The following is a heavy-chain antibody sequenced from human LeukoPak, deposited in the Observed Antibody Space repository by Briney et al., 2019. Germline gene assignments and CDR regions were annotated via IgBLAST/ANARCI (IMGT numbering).Heavy chain of an antibody. D-gene: IGHD6-13*01. Sequence: PGGSLRLSCAASGFTFSNAWMSWVRQAPGKGLEWVGRIKSKTDGGTTDYAAPVKGRFTISRDDSKNTLYLQMNSLKTEDTAVYYCTTRESSSSRTLSMPDYWGQGTLVTVSS. J-gene: IGHJ4*02. CDR3: TTRESSSSRTLSMPDY. CDR1: GFTFSNAW. V-gene: IGHV3-15*01. CDR2: IKSKTDGGTT.